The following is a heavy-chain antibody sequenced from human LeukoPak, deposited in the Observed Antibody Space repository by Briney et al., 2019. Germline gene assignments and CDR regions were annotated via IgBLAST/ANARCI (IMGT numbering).Heavy chain of an antibody. D-gene: IGHD6-6*01. Sequence: GESLKISCKGSGYSFTSYWIGWVRQMPGKGLEWMGIIYPGDSDTRYSPSFQGQVTISADKSISTAYLQWSSLKASNTAMYYCARRREYSSSSGNWFDPWGQGTLVTVSS. J-gene: IGHJ5*02. CDR2: IYPGDSDT. CDR1: GYSFTSYW. V-gene: IGHV5-51*01. CDR3: ARRREYSSSSGNWFDP.